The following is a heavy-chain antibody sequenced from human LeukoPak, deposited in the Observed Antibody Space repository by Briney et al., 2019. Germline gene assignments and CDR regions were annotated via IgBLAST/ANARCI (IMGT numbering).Heavy chain of an antibody. CDR2: IYSGGST. J-gene: IGHJ4*02. CDR1: GFTVSSNY. D-gene: IGHD2-2*01. V-gene: IGHV3-53*01. Sequence: GGSLRLSCAASGFTVSSNYMGWVRQAPGKGLEWVSVIYSGGSTYYADSVKGRFTISRDNSKNTLYLQMNSLRAEDTAVYYCARGGCSSTSCYPGRLDYWGQGTLVTVSS. CDR3: ARGGCSSTSCYPGRLDY.